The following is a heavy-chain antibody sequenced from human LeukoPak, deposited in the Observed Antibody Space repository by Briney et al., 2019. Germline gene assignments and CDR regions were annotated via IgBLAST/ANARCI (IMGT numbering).Heavy chain of an antibody. Sequence: GGSLRLSCAASGFTFSSYWVHWVRQAPGKGLVWVSRINTDGSSTGYADSVKGRFTISRDNPKNTLYLQMNSLRAEDTAVYFCARTAVPPGARDDFDYWGQGTLVTVSS. CDR2: INTDGSST. CDR1: GFTFSSYW. D-gene: IGHD2-8*02. J-gene: IGHJ4*02. V-gene: IGHV3-74*01. CDR3: ARTAVPPGARDDFDY.